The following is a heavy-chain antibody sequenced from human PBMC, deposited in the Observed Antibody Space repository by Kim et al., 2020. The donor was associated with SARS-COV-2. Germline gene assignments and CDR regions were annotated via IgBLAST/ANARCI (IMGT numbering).Heavy chain of an antibody. CDR3: ARDQDGGYYDSSAYYRSDAFDF. Sequence: ASVKVSCKASGYTFTSYAMHWVRQAPGQRLEWMGWINAGNGNTKYSQKFQGRVTITRDTSASTAYMELSSLRSEDTAVYYCARDQDGGYYDSSAYYRSDAFDFWGQGTMVTVSS. CDR2: INAGNGNT. D-gene: IGHD3-22*01. J-gene: IGHJ3*01. CDR1: GYTFTSYA. V-gene: IGHV1-3*01.